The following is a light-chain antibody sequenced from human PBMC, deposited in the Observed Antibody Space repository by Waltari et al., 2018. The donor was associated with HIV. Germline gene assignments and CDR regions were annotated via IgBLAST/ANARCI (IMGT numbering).Light chain of an antibody. CDR1: QSVLYSSNNKNY. CDR3: HQYYSTPDT. J-gene: IGKJ2*01. CDR2: WAS. V-gene: IGKV4-1*01. Sequence: DIVMTQSPDSLAVSLGERATINCKSSQSVLYSSNNKNYLAWYQQKPGQPPKLLIYWASTRESGVPDRFNGSGSGTDFTLTISSLQAEDVAVYYCHQYYSTPDTFGQGTKLEIK.